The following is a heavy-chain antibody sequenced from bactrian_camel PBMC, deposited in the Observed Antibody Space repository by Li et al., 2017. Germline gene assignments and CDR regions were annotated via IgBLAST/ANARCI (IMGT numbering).Heavy chain of an antibody. Sequence: HVQLVESGGGPVQIGVSLTLACAASRGFDDADAEWGWFRQAPGTPCDLISMSESDGRMSYPDSVKGRFTMSQDSANNVYYLQMNSLKPEDTAMYYCTKDRSYGARNWVQSTRGQGTQVTVS. D-gene: IGHD3*01. CDR1: RGFDDADA. J-gene: IGHJ4*01. CDR3: TKDRSYGARNWVQST. CDR2: SESDGRM. V-gene: IGHV3S53*01.